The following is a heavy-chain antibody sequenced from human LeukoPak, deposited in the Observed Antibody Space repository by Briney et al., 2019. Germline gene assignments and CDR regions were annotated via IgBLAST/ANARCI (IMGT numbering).Heavy chain of an antibody. CDR2: INAGTGDT. J-gene: IGHJ6*02. Sequence: ASVKVSCKASGGTFSSYAISWVRQAPGQRLEWMGWINAGTGDTKYSQKFQGRVTITRDTSASTAYMELSSLRSEDTAVYYCARGGTWPSSAGYYYYYGVDVWGQGTTVTVSS. D-gene: IGHD6-6*01. V-gene: IGHV1-3*01. CDR1: GGTFSSYA. CDR3: ARGGTWPSSAGYYYYYGVDV.